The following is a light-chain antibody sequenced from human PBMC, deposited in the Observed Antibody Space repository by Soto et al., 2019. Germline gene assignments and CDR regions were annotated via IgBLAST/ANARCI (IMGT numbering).Light chain of an antibody. CDR1: ERISTC. CDR2: KAS. CDR3: QQYNSYSRT. J-gene: IGKJ1*01. Sequence: ALVGAGVTITPRARERISTCLALHRKTPGKASNLLIYKASSLESGVPSRFSGSGSGTEFTLTISSLQPDDFATYYCQQYNSYSRTFGQGTKVDIK. V-gene: IGKV1-5*03.